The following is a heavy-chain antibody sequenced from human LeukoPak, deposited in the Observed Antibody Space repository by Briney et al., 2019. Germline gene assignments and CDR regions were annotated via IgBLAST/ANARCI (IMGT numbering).Heavy chain of an antibody. CDR1: GLTFSSYE. CDR2: ISSSGSTM. J-gene: IGHJ4*02. D-gene: IGHD3-22*01. Sequence: GGSLRLSCAASGLTFSSYEMSWVRQAPGKGLEWISYISSSGSTMYYADSVKGRFTISRDNAKNSLYLQMNSLRAEDTAVYYCVKEEYYYDSSGYYYYWGQGTLVTVSS. CDR3: VKEEYYYDSSGYYYY. V-gene: IGHV3-48*03.